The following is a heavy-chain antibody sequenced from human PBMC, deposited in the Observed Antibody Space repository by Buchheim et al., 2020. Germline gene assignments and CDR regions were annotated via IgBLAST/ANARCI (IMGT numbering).Heavy chain of an antibody. Sequence: EVKLVESGGGLVQPGGSLRLSCESSGFTFSTSTMSWVRQTPAKGLEWVSYISANSRTIYYADSVRGRFTVSRDNARNSLFLDMSILRDEDAAVYYCATDYNESSGRGDYWGQGTL. J-gene: IGHJ4*02. CDR2: ISANSRTI. V-gene: IGHV3-48*02. CDR3: ATDYNESSGRGDY. D-gene: IGHD4/OR15-4a*01. CDR1: GFTFSTST.